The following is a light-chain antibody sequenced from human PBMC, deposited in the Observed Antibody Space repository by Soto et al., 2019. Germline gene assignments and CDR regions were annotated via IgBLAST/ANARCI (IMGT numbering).Light chain of an antibody. V-gene: IGKV3-20*01. CDR2: GAS. CDR3: QQYGNSPIT. J-gene: IGKJ5*01. CDR1: QSVTNNY. Sequence: IVLTQSPGTLCLSPGERATLSCRPSQSVTNNYLAWYQQKPAQAPRLLIDGASSRATGVPDRCSGTGSGTDFTLTIRRLEPEDFAVFYCQQYGNSPITFGQGTRLEIK.